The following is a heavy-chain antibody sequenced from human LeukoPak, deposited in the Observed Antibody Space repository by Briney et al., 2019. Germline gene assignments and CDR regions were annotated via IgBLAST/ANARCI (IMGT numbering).Heavy chain of an antibody. CDR1: GYTFTSCA. D-gene: IGHD1-26*01. CDR2: INAGNGNT. CDR3: ARAGGSSRWRFDY. Sequence: ASVKVSCKASGYTFTSCAMHWVRQAPGQRLEWMGWINAGNGNTKYSQKFQGRVTITRDTSASTAYMELSSLRSEDTAVYYCARAGGSSRWRFDYWGQGTLVTVSS. J-gene: IGHJ4*02. V-gene: IGHV1-3*01.